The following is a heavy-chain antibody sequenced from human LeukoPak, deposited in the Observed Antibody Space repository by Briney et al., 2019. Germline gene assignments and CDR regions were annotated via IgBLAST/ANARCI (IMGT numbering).Heavy chain of an antibody. J-gene: IGHJ3*02. CDR2: ISSSSSYI. CDR3: AKDLKGLVAMGAFDI. V-gene: IGHV3-21*01. Sequence: GGSLRLSCAASGFTFSSYSMNWVRQAPGKGLEWVSSISSSSSYIYYEDSVKGRFTISRDNSKNTLYLQMNSLRAEDTAVYYCAKDLKGLVAMGAFDIWGQGTMVTVSS. CDR1: GFTFSSYS. D-gene: IGHD5-12*01.